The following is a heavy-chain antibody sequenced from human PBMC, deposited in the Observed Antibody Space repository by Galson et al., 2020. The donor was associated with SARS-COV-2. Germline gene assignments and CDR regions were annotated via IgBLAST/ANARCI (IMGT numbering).Heavy chain of an antibody. V-gene: IGHV3-23*01. CDR2: VSVSGGST. CDR3: AKSPEGYYMDV. Sequence: RGSLRFSCAASGFTFSDYAMSWVRQGPGKGLEWVSAVSVSGGSTYYADSVKGRFIISRENSKNILYLYMKSLRAEDTAVYYRAKSPEGYYMDVWGKGTTVSVSS. CDR1: GFTFSDYA. J-gene: IGHJ6*03.